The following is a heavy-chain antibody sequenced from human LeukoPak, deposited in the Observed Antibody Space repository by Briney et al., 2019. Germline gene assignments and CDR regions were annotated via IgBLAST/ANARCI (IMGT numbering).Heavy chain of an antibody. CDR2: MNPNSGNT. CDR3: ARGDYDILTGYSPSDY. Sequence: ASVKVSCKASGYTFTSYDVNWVRQATGQGLEWMGWMNPNSGNTGYAQKFQGRVTMTRNTSISTAYMELSSLRSEDTAVYYCARGDYDILTGYSPSDYWGQGTLVTVSS. CDR1: GYTFTSYD. J-gene: IGHJ4*02. V-gene: IGHV1-8*01. D-gene: IGHD3-9*01.